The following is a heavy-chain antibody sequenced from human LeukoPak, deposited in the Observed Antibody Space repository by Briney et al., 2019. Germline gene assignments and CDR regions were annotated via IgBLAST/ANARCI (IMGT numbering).Heavy chain of an antibody. V-gene: IGHV3-23*01. Sequence: GGSLRLSCAASGFNFRRYGLSWVRQAPGKGLEWVSAITSSGGSTYYADSVKGRFTISRDNSKDTLYLQLNSLRAEDTAVYYCAKDAPYPHWGQGTLVTVSS. CDR2: ITSSGGST. D-gene: IGHD3-16*01. CDR3: AKDAPYPH. J-gene: IGHJ4*02. CDR1: GFNFRRYG.